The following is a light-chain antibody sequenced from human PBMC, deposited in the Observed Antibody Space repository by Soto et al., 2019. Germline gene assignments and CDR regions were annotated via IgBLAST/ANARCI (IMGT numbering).Light chain of an antibody. J-gene: IGKJ1*01. Sequence: EIVLTQSAGTLSLSPGERATLSCRASQTVSGSYLAWFQQKPGQAPRLLIYDASTRAAGVPDRFSGRGSGTDFSLTINRLEPEDFEVYYCQHYGSSPWTFGQGTKVEIK. CDR1: QTVSGSY. CDR3: QHYGSSPWT. CDR2: DAS. V-gene: IGKV3-20*01.